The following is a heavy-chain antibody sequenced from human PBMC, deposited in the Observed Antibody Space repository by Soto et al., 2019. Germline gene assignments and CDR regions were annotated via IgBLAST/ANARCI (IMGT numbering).Heavy chain of an antibody. CDR1: GGTVASSHW. V-gene: IGHV4-4*02. CDR3: AREIVTAGGNNYFDP. J-gene: IGHJ5*02. D-gene: IGHD2-21*02. CDR2: VYHTGDT. Sequence: SETLSLTCGVPGGTVASSHWWSWVRQSPGRGLEWIGNVYHTGDTNFNPSLQSRVTFSVDKSNNQFSLRLTSVTAADTAVYFCAREIVTAGGNNYFDPWGPGTLVTVSS.